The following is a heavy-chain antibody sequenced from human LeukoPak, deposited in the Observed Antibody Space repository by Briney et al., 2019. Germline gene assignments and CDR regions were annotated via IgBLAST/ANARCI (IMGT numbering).Heavy chain of an antibody. Sequence: SETLSLTCTVSGGSISSSSYYWGWIRQPPGKGLEWIGYIYYSGSTYYNPSLKSRVTISVDTSKNQFSLKLSSVTAADTAVYYCARDETPSIRGVDAFDIWGQGTMVTVSS. D-gene: IGHD6-13*01. CDR2: IYYSGST. CDR3: ARDETPSIRGVDAFDI. CDR1: GGSISSSSYY. V-gene: IGHV4-30-4*08. J-gene: IGHJ3*02.